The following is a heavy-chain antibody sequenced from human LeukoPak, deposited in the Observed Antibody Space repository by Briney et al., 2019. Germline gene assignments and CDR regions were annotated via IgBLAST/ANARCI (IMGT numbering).Heavy chain of an antibody. CDR2: ISSSSSYT. D-gene: IGHD5-12*01. CDR1: GFTFSDYY. CDR3: ARVLGGYSGYGPFDY. V-gene: IGHV3-11*05. Sequence: GGSLGLSCAASGFTFSDYYMSWIRQAPGKGLEWVSYISSSSSYTNYADSVKGRFTISRDNAKNSLYLQMNSLRAEDTAVYYCARVLGGYSGYGPFDYWGQGTLVTVSS. J-gene: IGHJ4*02.